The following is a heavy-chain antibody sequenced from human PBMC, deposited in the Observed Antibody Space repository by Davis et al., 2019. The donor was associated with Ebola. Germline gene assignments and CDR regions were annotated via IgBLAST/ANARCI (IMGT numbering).Heavy chain of an antibody. CDR3: ARDRAITMVRGVYDAFDI. CDR2: IYYSGST. V-gene: IGHV4-59*06. CDR1: GGSISSYY. D-gene: IGHD3-10*01. J-gene: IGHJ3*02. Sequence: PSETLSLTCTVSGGSISSYYWSWIRQHPGKGLEWIGYIYYSGSTYYNPSLKSRVTISVDTSKNQFSLKLSSVTAADTAVYYCARDRAITMVRGVYDAFDIWGQGTMVTVSS.